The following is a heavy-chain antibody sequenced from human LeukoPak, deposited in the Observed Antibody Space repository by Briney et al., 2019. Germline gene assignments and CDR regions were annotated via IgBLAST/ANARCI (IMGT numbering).Heavy chain of an antibody. CDR2: INWNGGST. CDR1: GFTFDDYG. CDR3: ARATSQCYGELPDY. D-gene: IGHD4-17*01. V-gene: IGHV3-20*04. J-gene: IGHJ4*02. Sequence: PGGSLRLSCAASGFTFDDYGMSWVRQAPGKGLEWVSGINWNGGSTGYADSVKGRFTISRDNAKNSLYLQMNSLRAEDTALYYCARATSQCYGELPDYWGQGTLVTVSS.